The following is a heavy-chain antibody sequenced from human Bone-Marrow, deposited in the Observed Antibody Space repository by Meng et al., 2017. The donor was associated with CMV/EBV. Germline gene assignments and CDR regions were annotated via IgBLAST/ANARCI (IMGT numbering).Heavy chain of an antibody. CDR1: GGSISSGDYY. CDR3: ARAPYYYDNSGYYGGYNWFDP. D-gene: IGHD3-22*01. J-gene: IGHJ5*02. CDR2: IYYSGST. Sequence: LRLSCTVSGGSISSGDYYWSWIRQPPGKGLEWIGYIYYSGSTYYNPSLKSRVTISVDTSKNQFSLKLSSVTAADTAVYYCARAPYYYDNSGYYGGYNWFDPWGQGILVTVSS. V-gene: IGHV4-30-4*08.